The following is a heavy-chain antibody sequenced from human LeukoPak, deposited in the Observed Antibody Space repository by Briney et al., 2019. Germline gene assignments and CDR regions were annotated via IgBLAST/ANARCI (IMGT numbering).Heavy chain of an antibody. J-gene: IGHJ2*01. V-gene: IGHV3-23*01. D-gene: IGHD3-9*01. CDR3: AKEGSRVTIFPHVRYFDL. CDR2: ISGSGGST. CDR1: GFTFSSYA. Sequence: LAGGSLRLSCAASGFTFSSYAMSWVRQAPGKGLEWVSAISGSGGSTYYADSVKGRFTISRDNSKNTLYLQMNSLRAEDTAVYYCAKEGSRVTIFPHVRYFDLWGRGTLVTVSS.